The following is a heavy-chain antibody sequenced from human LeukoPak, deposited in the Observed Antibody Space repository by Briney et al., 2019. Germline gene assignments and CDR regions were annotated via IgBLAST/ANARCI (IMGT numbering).Heavy chain of an antibody. CDR1: GFTFSSYW. J-gene: IGHJ4*02. CDR2: IRQDGSDK. D-gene: IGHD2-2*01. Sequence: GGSLRLSCAASGFTFSSYWMSWVRQAPGKGLEWVANIRQDGSDKYYVDSVKGRFTISRDNAKNSLYLQMNSLRAEDTAVYYCATGPRYQLPFDYWGQGTLVTVPS. V-gene: IGHV3-7*01. CDR3: ATGPRYQLPFDY.